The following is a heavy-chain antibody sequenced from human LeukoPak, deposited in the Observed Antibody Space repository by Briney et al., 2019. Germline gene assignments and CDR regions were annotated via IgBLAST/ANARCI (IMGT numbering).Heavy chain of an antibody. J-gene: IGHJ4*02. V-gene: IGHV4-30-4*02. CDR2: IYYSGST. CDR1: GGSISSGDYY. CDR3: ARDRSGTYYDH. D-gene: IGHD3-10*01. Sequence: SETLSLTCTVSGGSISSGDYYWSWIRQPPGKGLEWIGYIYYSGSTYYNPSLKSRVTISVDTSKNQFSLKLSSVTAADTAVYYCARDRSGTYYDHWGQGTLVTVSS.